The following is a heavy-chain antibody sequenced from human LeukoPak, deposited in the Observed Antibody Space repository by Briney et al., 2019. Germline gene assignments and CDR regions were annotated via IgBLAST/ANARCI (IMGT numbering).Heavy chain of an antibody. CDR2: INPSGGRT. CDR1: GYTFTSYY. D-gene: IGHD5-18*01. J-gene: IGHJ6*03. Sequence: ASVKVSCKASGYTFTSYYMHWVRQAPGQGLEWMGIINPSGGRTSYAQKFQGRVSMTRDMSTSTVYMELSSLRSEDTAVYYCARAGNTAMVTLVVYYMDVWGKGTTVTVSS. CDR3: ARAGNTAMVTLVVYYMDV. V-gene: IGHV1-46*01.